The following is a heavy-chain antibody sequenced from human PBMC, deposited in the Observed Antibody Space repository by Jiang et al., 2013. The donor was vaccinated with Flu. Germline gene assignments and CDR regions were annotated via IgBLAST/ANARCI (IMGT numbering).Heavy chain of an antibody. CDR2: ISWNSGSK. Sequence: EWVSGISWNSGSKGYADSVKGRFTISRDNAKNSLYLQMNSLRAEDTALYYCAKDNGRNPGIAVNWGQGALVTVSS. D-gene: IGHD6-19*01. J-gene: IGHJ4*02. V-gene: IGHV3-9*01. CDR3: AKDNGRNPGIAVN.